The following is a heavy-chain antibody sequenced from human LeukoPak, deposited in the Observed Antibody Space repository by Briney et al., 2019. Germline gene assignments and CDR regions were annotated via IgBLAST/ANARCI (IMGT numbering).Heavy chain of an antibody. CDR2: IIPILGIA. Sequence: SVKVSCKASGGTFSSYAISWVRQAPGQGLEWMGRIIPILGIANYAQKFQGRVTITADKSTSTAYMELSSLRSEDTAVYYCARSRYDSSGYRTPWDYWGQGTLVTVFS. CDR3: ARSRYDSSGYRTPWDY. CDR1: GGTFSSYA. J-gene: IGHJ4*02. D-gene: IGHD3-22*01. V-gene: IGHV1-69*04.